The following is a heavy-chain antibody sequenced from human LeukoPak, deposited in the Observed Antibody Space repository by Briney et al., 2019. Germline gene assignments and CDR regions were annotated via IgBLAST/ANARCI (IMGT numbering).Heavy chain of an antibody. CDR1: GGTFSIYA. CDR3: ASGTVTTVSPSYYYYGMDV. CDR2: FIPIFGTA. Sequence: GASVKVSCKASGGTFSIYAISWVRQAPGQGLEWMGGFIPIFGTANYAQKFQGRVTITADESTSTAYMELSSLRSEDTAVYYCASGTVTTVSPSYYYYGMDVWGQGTTVTVSS. D-gene: IGHD4-17*01. V-gene: IGHV1-69*13. J-gene: IGHJ6*02.